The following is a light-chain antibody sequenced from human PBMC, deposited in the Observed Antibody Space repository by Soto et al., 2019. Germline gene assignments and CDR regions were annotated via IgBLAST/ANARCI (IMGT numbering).Light chain of an antibody. CDR2: GAC. J-gene: IGKJ5*01. CDR3: QQYKNWPL. V-gene: IGKV3D-15*01. CDR1: RSVSNY. Sequence: IVVTHAAATLSLSPGETARLSCRASRSVSNYLAWYQQKPGQAPRLLIYGACRRATGIPARFSGSGFGTEFTLTISSLQSEDFAVYYCQQYKNWPLFGQGTRLEI.